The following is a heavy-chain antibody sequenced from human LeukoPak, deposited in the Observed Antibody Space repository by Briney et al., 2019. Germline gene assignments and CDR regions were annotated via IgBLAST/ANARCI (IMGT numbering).Heavy chain of an antibody. CDR2: IYYSGST. CDR3: ARAQGVAYFDY. D-gene: IGHD3-3*01. CDR1: GGSISSYY. Sequence: SETLSLTCTVSGGSISSYYWSWIRQPPGKGLEWIGYIYYSGSTNYSPSLKSRVTISVDTSKNQFSLKLSSVTAADTAVYYCARAQGVAYFDYWGQGTLVTVSS. J-gene: IGHJ4*02. V-gene: IGHV4-59*01.